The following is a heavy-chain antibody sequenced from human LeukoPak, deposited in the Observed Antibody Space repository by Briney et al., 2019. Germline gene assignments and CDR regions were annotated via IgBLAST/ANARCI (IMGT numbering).Heavy chain of an antibody. CDR1: GFTFSSYG. Sequence: AGASLILSCAASGFTFSSYGIQWGRQAPGKGLEWVAVISYDGSNKYYADSVKGRFTISRDNSKNTVFLQMNSLRAEDTAVYYCAKDGSGYSGYADYWGQGTLVTVSS. D-gene: IGHD5-12*01. V-gene: IGHV3-30*18. CDR3: AKDGSGYSGYADY. J-gene: IGHJ4*02. CDR2: ISYDGSNK.